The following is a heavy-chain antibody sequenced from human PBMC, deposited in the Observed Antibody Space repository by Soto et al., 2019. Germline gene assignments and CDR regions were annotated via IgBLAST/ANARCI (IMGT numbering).Heavy chain of an antibody. J-gene: IGHJ5*02. Sequence: QVQLQQWGAGLLEPSETLSLTCAVYGGSFSGYYWSWIRQPPGKGLEWLGEINHSGSTNYNPSLNSHVTISVDTSKHQFSLKLSSVTAADTAVYDCARETPYDIWSGYGGVWFDPWGQGTLVTVSS. D-gene: IGHD3-3*01. CDR3: ARETPYDIWSGYGGVWFDP. CDR1: GGSFSGYY. V-gene: IGHV4-34*01. CDR2: INHSGST.